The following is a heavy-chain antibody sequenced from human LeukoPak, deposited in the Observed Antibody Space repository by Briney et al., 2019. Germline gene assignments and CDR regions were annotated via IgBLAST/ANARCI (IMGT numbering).Heavy chain of an antibody. CDR1: GGSISSYY. J-gene: IGHJ4*02. CDR3: ARDGGIGVAATGVDY. V-gene: IGHV4-4*07. CDR2: IYTSGST. Sequence: SETLSLTCTVSGGSISSYYWSWIRQPAGKGLEWIGRIYTSGSTNYNPSLKSRVTISVDKSKNQFSLKLSSVTAADTAVYYCARDGGIGVAATGVDYWGQGTLVTVSS. D-gene: IGHD6-13*01.